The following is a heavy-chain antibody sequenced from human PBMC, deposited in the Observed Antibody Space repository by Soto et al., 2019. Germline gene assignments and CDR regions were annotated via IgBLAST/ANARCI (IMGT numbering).Heavy chain of an antibody. D-gene: IGHD3-16*02. V-gene: IGHV1-69*13. CDR1: GGTFSSYA. CDR2: IIPTFGTA. J-gene: IGHJ6*02. CDR3: ARPPITFGGVIESYYYGMDV. Sequence: SVKVSCKASGGTFSSYAISWVRQAPGQGLEWMGGIIPTFGTANYAQKFQGRVTITADESTSTAYMELSSLRSEDTAVYYCARPPITFGGVIESYYYGMDVWGQGTTVTVSS.